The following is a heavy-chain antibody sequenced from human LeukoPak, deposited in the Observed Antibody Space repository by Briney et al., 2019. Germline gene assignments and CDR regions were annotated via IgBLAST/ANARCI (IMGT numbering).Heavy chain of an antibody. D-gene: IGHD3-10*01. CDR1: GFTFSSYA. CDR3: AKVGTLMVRGGTTQIDAFDI. Sequence: PPGGSLRLSCAASGFTFSSYAMSWVRQAPGKGLEWVSAISGSGGSTYYADSVKGRFTISRDNSKNTLYLQMNSLRAEDTAVYYCAKVGTLMVRGGTTQIDAFDIWGQGTMVTVSS. J-gene: IGHJ3*02. V-gene: IGHV3-23*01. CDR2: ISGSGGST.